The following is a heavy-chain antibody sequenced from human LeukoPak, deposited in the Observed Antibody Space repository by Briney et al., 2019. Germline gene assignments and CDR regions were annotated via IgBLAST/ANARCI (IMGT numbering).Heavy chain of an antibody. CDR2: IYHSGSN. Sequence: PSETLSLTCAVSGYSISSGYYWGWIRQPPGKGLEWIGGIYHSGSNYYNPSLKSRVTISVDTSKNQFSLKLSSVTAADTAVYYCASLNYDFWSVDYWGQGTLVTVSS. D-gene: IGHD3-3*01. J-gene: IGHJ4*02. CDR3: ASLNYDFWSVDY. V-gene: IGHV4-38-2*01. CDR1: GYSISSGYY.